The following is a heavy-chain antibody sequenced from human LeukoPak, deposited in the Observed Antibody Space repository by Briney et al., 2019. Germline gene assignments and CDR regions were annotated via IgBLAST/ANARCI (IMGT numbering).Heavy chain of an antibody. V-gene: IGHV3-23*01. CDR2: ISGSGGRT. CDR3: AKRGVVIRVVLVGFHKEAYYFDS. CDR1: GITLSNYG. D-gene: IGHD3-10*01. Sequence: GGSLRLSCAFSGITLSNYGMSWVRQAPGKGLEWVAGISGSGGRTNYADSVKGRFTISRDSPKNTLYLQMNSRRAEDTAVYFCAKRGVVIRVVLVGFHKEAYYFDSWGQGALVTVSS. J-gene: IGHJ4*02.